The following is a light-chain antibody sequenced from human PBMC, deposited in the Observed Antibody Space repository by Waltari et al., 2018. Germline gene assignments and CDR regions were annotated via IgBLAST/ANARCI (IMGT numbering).Light chain of an antibody. CDR1: QGVRSSE. CDR3: LQYGSSPWT. J-gene: IGKJ1*01. V-gene: IGKV3-20*01. Sequence: EIVLTQSPGTLSLSPGERATLSCRASQGVRSSELAWYQQKPGQAPRLLIFGASNRATGIPDLFSGSGSGTDFTLTISRLEPEDFAVYYCLQYGSSPWTFGQGTKVEIK. CDR2: GAS.